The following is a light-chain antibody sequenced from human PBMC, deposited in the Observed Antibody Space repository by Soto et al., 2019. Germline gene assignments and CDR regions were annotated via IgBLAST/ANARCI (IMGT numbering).Light chain of an antibody. CDR1: NLGHKY. CDR3: QAWDSSTGLV. V-gene: IGLV3-1*01. J-gene: IGLJ2*01. CDR2: QDT. Sequence: SYELTQPPSVSVSPGQTASITCSGHNLGHKYAYWYQQRPGQSPVLVIYQDTKRPSGIPERFSGSNSGNTATLTISGTQSTDAAVYYCQAWDSSTGLVFGGGTKVTVL.